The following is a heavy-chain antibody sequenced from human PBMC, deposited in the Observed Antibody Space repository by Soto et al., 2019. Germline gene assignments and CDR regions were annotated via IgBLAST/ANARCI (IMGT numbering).Heavy chain of an antibody. CDR2: ISGSADST. Sequence: EVQLLESGGGLIHPGGSLRLSCAASGFSFSSFAMNWVRQAPGKGLEWVSIISGSADSTFYADSVKGRFTISRDNSKSTLYLQINSLRAEDTAVYYCAKTRGAMIYAISVYGMDVWGQGTTVTVSS. V-gene: IGHV3-23*01. CDR1: GFSFSSFA. D-gene: IGHD2-8*01. J-gene: IGHJ6*02. CDR3: AKTRGAMIYAISVYGMDV.